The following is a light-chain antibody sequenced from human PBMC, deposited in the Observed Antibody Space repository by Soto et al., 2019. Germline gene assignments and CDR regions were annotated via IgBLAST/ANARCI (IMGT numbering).Light chain of an antibody. J-gene: IGLJ2*01. CDR3: QVCDSSSDKVV. CDR2: YDS. CDR1: NIGSKS. V-gene: IGLV3-21*04. Sequence: SYELTQPPSVSVAPGKTARITCGGNNIGSKSVHWYQQKPGQAPVLVIYYDSDRHSGIPGRFSGSNSGNTATLTISRVEAGDEADYYCQVCDSSSDKVVLGEGTKVTVL.